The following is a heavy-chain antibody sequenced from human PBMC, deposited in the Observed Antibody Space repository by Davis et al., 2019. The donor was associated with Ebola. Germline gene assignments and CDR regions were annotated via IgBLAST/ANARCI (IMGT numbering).Heavy chain of an antibody. J-gene: IGHJ6*04. D-gene: IGHD1-26*01. CDR3: AREVKWELQGVIYYYYGMDV. V-gene: IGHV4-34*01. CDR2: INYSGNT. Sequence: SETLSLTCAVYGGSFSGYYWSWIRQPPGKGLEGIGSINYSGNTFYNRSLKSRVTISVDTSKNQFSLKLSSVTAADTAVYYCAREVKWELQGVIYYYYGMDVWGKGTTVTVSS. CDR1: GGSFSGYY.